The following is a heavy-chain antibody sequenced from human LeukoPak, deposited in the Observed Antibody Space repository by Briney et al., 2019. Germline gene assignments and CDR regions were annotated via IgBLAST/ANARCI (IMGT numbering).Heavy chain of an antibody. J-gene: IGHJ6*04. D-gene: IGHD2-2*01. CDR1: GFTFSSYE. CDR2: ISSSGSTI. Sequence: PGGSLTLSCAASGFTFSSYETNWVRQAPGKGLEWVSYISSSGSTIYYADSVKGRFTISRDNAKNSLYLQMNSLRAEDTAVYYCARKGCSSTSCYRYYYYGMDAWGKGTTVTVSS. CDR3: ARKGCSSTSCYRYYYYGMDA. V-gene: IGHV3-48*03.